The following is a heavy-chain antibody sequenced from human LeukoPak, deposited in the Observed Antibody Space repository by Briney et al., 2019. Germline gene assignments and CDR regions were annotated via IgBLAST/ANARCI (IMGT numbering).Heavy chain of an antibody. CDR1: GGSISGFY. J-gene: IGHJ4*02. D-gene: IGHD4-17*01. CDR2: VYTSGST. V-gene: IGHV4-4*07. Sequence: SETLSLTCTVSGGSISGFYWSWIRQPAGKALEWIGRVYTSGSTNYNPSLKSRVTMSIDTSKKQFSLKLRSVTAADTAVYYCARGGYGDPFDYWGQGTLVTVSS. CDR3: ARGGYGDPFDY.